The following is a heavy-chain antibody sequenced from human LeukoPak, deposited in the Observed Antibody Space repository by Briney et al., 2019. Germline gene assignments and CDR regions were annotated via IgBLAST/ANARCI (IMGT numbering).Heavy chain of an antibody. J-gene: IGHJ4*02. Sequence: PSETLSLTCAVYGGSFSGYYWSWIRQPPGKGLEWMGEINHSRSTNYNPSLKSRVTISVDTSKNHFSLKLSSVTAADTAVYYCARGGYGHILNPYYFDYWGQGTLVTVSS. CDR3: ARGGYGHILNPYYFDY. D-gene: IGHD5-12*01. V-gene: IGHV4-34*01. CDR2: INHSRST. CDR1: GGSFSGYY.